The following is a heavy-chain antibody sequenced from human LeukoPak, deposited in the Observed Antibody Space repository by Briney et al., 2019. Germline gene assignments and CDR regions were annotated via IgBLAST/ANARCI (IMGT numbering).Heavy chain of an antibody. CDR3: ARVVAGSVYNSGMDV. Sequence: GGSLRLSCVASGFTFSTYAMSWVRQAPGKGLEWVSGISGSGGSTYYADSVKGRFTISRDNSRNTLSLQMNSLRAEDTAVYYCARVVAGSVYNSGMDVWGQGTTVTVSS. D-gene: IGHD3-10*01. J-gene: IGHJ6*02. CDR1: GFTFSTYA. CDR2: ISGSGGST. V-gene: IGHV3-23*01.